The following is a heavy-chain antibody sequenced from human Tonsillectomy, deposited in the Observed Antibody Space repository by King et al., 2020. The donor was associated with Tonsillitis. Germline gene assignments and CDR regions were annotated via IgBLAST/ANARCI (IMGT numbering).Heavy chain of an antibody. J-gene: IGHJ4*02. D-gene: IGHD3-9*01. Sequence: LQLQESGSGLVKPSQTLSLTCAVSGGSISSGDYSWNWIRQPPGKGLEWIGYIYHSGNTYYNPSLKSRVTISVGRSKNQFSLKLSSVTAADTAVYYCARAPLDEYYFDYWGQGTLVTVSS. V-gene: IGHV4-30-2*01. CDR2: IYHSGNT. CDR1: GGSISSGDYS. CDR3: ARAPLDEYYFDY.